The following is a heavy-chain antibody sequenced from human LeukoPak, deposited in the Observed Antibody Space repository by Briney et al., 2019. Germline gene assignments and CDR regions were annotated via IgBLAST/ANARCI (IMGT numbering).Heavy chain of an antibody. J-gene: IGHJ4*02. V-gene: IGHV4-30-4*01. CDR2: IYYSGST. CDR3: ARDLGGYYGSGSYHY. CDR1: GGSISSGDYY. Sequence: SETLSLTCTVSGGSISSGDYYWSWIRQPPGKGLEWIGYIYYSGSTYYNTSLKSRVPMCVDTSKNHFPLKLSSVTAADTAVYYCARDLGGYYGSGSYHYWGQGTLVTVSS. D-gene: IGHD3-10*01.